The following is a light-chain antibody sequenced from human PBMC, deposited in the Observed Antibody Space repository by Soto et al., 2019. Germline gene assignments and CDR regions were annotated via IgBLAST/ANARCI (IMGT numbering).Light chain of an antibody. J-gene: IGLJ1*01. V-gene: IGLV2-14*01. Sequence: QSALTQPTSVSGSPGQSITIYCTGNSNDIGAYEYVSWYQQHPGKAPRLLIHGVRNRPPGISSRFSGSKSGLTASLTISGLRAEDEPDYYWTSFTTGRFYVFGLGIKVTVL. CDR3: TSFTTGRFYV. CDR1: SNDIGAYEY. CDR2: GVR.